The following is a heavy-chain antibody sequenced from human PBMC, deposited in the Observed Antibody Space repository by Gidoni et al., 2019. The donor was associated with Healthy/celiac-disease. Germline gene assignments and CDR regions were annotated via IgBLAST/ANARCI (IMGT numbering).Heavy chain of an antibody. CDR1: GGSVSIGSYY. V-gene: IGHV4-61*01. Sequence: QVQLQESGPGLVKPSEPLSLTCTASGGSVSIGSYYWSWIRQPPGKGLEWIVYIYYSGSTNYNPSLKSRVTISVDTSKNQFSLKLSSVTAADTAVYYCASKPYSSSGYYYGMDVWGQGTTVTVSS. CDR2: IYYSGST. CDR3: ASKPYSSSGYYYGMDV. J-gene: IGHJ6*02. D-gene: IGHD6-6*01.